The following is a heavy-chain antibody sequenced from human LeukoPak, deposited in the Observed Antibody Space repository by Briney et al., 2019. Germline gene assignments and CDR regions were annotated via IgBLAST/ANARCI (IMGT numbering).Heavy chain of an antibody. V-gene: IGHV4-30-4*08. Sequence: SETLSLTCTVSGGPISSGDYYWSWIRQPPGKGLEWIGYIYYSGSTYYNPSLKSRVTISVDTSKNQFSLKLSSVTAADTAVYYCARVLVGASTRVAFDIWGQGTMVTVSS. J-gene: IGHJ3*02. CDR3: ARVLVGASTRVAFDI. D-gene: IGHD1-26*01. CDR2: IYYSGST. CDR1: GGPISSGDYY.